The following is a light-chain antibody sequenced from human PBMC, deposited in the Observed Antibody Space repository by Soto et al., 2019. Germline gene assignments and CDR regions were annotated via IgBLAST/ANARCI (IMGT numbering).Light chain of an antibody. CDR3: QQYMSSVT. CDR1: QSVDSTF. Sequence: EIVLTQSPGSLSLSPGERATLSCRASQSVDSTFFAWYHKKPGQAPRLLMYGVSKRATGIPDWFSGSGSGTYFTLTISRLEPEDFAVYYCQQYMSSVTFGQGTRVEIK. J-gene: IGKJ1*01. CDR2: GVS. V-gene: IGKV3-20*01.